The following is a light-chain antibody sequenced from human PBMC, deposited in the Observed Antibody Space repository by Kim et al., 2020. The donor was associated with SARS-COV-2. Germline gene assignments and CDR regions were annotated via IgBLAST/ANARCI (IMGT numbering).Light chain of an antibody. V-gene: IGLV3-19*01. J-gene: IGLJ2*01. CDR2: GKN. CDR3: KSRDSSGKVV. Sequence: SSELTQDPAVSVALGQTVRITCQGDSLRQYYATWYQQKPGQAPVLVIYGKNNRPAGIPDRFSGSTSGNTASLTITGAQAEEEAAYYCKSRDSSGKVVFGGGTQLTLL. CDR1: SLRQYY.